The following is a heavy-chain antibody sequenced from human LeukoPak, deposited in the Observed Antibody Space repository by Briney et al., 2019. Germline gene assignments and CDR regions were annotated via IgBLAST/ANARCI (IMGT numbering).Heavy chain of an antibody. CDR1: GGSISNYY. CDR3: ARGLRGCSSTSCHYYYYYYMDV. V-gene: IGHV4-4*07. CDR2: IYTSGSI. Sequence: SETLSLTCTVSGGSISNYYWAWIRQSAGRGLEWIGRIYTSGSISYNPSLKSRVTMSVDTSKNQFSLKLISVTAADTAVYYCARGLRGCSSTSCHYYYYYYMDVWGKGTTVTVSS. D-gene: IGHD2-2*01. J-gene: IGHJ6*03.